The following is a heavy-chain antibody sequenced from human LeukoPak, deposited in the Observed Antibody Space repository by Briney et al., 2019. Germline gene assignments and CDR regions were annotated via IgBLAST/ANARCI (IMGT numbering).Heavy chain of an antibody. J-gene: IGHJ6*02. CDR2: TRNKANSYTT. V-gene: IGHV3-72*01. CDR1: GFTFSDHY. Sequence: PGGSLRLSCAASGFTFSDHYMDWVRQAPGKGLEWVGRTRNKANSYTTEYAASVKGRFTISRDDSKNSLYLQMNSLKTEDTAVYYCARVITPNYYGMDVWGQGTTVTVSS. CDR3: ARVITPNYYGMDV. D-gene: IGHD5-24*01.